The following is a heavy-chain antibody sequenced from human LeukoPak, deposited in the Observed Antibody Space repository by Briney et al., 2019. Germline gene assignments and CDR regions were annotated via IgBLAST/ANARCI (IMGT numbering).Heavy chain of an antibody. V-gene: IGHV3-48*04. D-gene: IGHD3-16*01. CDR1: GFTFSSYS. CDR3: AREVLRRFDP. CDR2: ISSSSSTI. J-gene: IGHJ5*02. Sequence: PGGSLRLSCAASGFTFSSYSMNWVRQAPGKGLEWVSYISSSSSTIYYADSVKGRFTISRDNAKNSLYLQMNSLRAEDTAVYYCAREVLRRFDPWGQGTLVTVSS.